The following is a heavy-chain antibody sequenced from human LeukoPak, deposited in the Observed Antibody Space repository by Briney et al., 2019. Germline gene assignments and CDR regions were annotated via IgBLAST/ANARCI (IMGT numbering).Heavy chain of an antibody. V-gene: IGHV1-69*01. CDR3: ARGGSGWYWGLDI. D-gene: IGHD6-19*01. Sequence: ASVKVSCKASGGTFSSYAISWVRQAPGQGLEWMGGITPIFGTANYAQKFQGRVTITADESTSTAYMELSSLRSEDTAVYYCARGGSGWYWGLDIWGQGTMVTVSS. CDR2: ITPIFGTA. CDR1: GGTFSSYA. J-gene: IGHJ3*02.